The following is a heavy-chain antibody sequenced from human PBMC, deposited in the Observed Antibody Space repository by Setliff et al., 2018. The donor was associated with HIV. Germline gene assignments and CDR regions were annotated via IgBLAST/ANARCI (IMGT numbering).Heavy chain of an antibody. J-gene: IGHJ4*02. D-gene: IGHD3-10*01. CDR1: GTSIRSRF. CDR3: ARVNFFYASGSHTRDLDY. CDR2: IYYSGST. Sequence: PSETLSLTCTVSGTSIRSRFWSWIRQPPGKGLEWIGTIYYSGSTYYNPSLKSRVTISVDTSKNQFSLKLTSVTAADTAVYYCARVNFFYASGSHTRDLDYWGQGTLVTVSS. V-gene: IGHV4-59*11.